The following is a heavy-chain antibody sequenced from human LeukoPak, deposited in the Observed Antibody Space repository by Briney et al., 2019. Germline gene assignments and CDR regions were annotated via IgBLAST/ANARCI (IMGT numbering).Heavy chain of an antibody. D-gene: IGHD5-24*01. Sequence: GASVKVSCKASGYTFTSYAMHWVRQAPGQRLEWMGWINAGNGNTKYSQKFQGRVTITRGTSASTAYMELSSLRSEDTAVYYCARVREMATIGGFDYWGQGTLVTVSS. CDR3: ARVREMATIGGFDY. J-gene: IGHJ4*02. CDR1: GYTFTSYA. CDR2: INAGNGNT. V-gene: IGHV1-3*01.